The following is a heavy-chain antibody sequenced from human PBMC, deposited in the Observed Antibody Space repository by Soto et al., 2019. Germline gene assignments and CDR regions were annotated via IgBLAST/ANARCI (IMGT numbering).Heavy chain of an antibody. CDR1: GFTFSSYA. Sequence: QVQLVESGGGVVQPGRSLRLSCAASGFTFSSYAMHWVRQAPGRGLEGVAVISYDGSNKYYADSVKGRFTISRDNSKNTLYLQMNSLRAEDTAVYYCARVRTRGVVGVAAVGMDVWGQGTTVTVSS. D-gene: IGHD2-15*01. V-gene: IGHV3-30-3*01. CDR3: ARVRTRGVVGVAAVGMDV. J-gene: IGHJ6*02. CDR2: ISYDGSNK.